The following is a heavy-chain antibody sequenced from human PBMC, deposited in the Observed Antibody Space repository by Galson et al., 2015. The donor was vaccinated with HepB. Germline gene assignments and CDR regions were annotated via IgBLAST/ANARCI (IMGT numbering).Heavy chain of an antibody. CDR2: ISSSSSYT. Sequence: SLRLSCAASGFTFSDYYMSWIRQAPGKGLEWVSYISSSSSYTNYADSVKGRFTISRDNAKNSLYLQMNSLRAEDTAVYYCARDTRNCSSTSCYFNYYYYGMDVWGQGTTVTVSS. V-gene: IGHV3-11*06. D-gene: IGHD2-2*01. CDR1: GFTFSDYY. CDR3: ARDTRNCSSTSCYFNYYYYGMDV. J-gene: IGHJ6*02.